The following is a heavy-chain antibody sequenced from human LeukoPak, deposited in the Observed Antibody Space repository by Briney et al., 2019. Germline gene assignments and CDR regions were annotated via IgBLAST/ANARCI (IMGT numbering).Heavy chain of an antibody. V-gene: IGHV4-39*01. CDR3: ARSRGWLQSHPLDY. D-gene: IGHD5-24*01. J-gene: IGHJ4*02. CDR2: IYYSGST. Sequence: SETLSLTCSVPGGSISSSSYYWGWIRQPPGKGLEWIGSIYYSGSTDYNPSLKSRVTISVDTSKNQFSLNLSSVTAADTAVYYCARSRGWLQSHPLDYWGQGTLVTVSS. CDR1: GGSISSSSYY.